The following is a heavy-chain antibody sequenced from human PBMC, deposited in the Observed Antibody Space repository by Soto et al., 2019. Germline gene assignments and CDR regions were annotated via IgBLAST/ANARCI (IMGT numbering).Heavy chain of an antibody. D-gene: IGHD2-8*01. CDR3: ARDSVRYCRDGVCYQGYYYFAMDV. V-gene: IGHV1-18*01. Sequence: GDSVTISCPRSRNPFTRCGVRWALQAPCQVLERKGRISASNGNTNYAQKLQGRVTMTTDTSAGTAYMELRSLRSDDTATYYCARDSVRYCRDGVCYQGYYYFAMDVSGQGITVT. J-gene: IGHJ6*02. CDR1: RNPFTRCG. CDR2: ISASNGNT.